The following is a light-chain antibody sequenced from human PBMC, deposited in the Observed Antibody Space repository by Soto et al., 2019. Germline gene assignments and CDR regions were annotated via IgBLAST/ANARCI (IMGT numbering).Light chain of an antibody. Sequence: QSALTQPASVSGSPGQSITISCTGTSSDVGGYNYVSWYQQHPGKAPKLMICEVSNRPSGVSNRFSGSKSGNTASLTISGLPAEDEADYYCSSYTSSSTLYVFGTGTKLTVL. CDR1: SSDVGGYNY. CDR2: EVS. V-gene: IGLV2-14*01. CDR3: SSYTSSSTLYV. J-gene: IGLJ1*01.